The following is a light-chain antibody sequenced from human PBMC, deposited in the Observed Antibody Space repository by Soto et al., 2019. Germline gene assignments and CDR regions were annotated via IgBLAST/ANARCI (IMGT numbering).Light chain of an antibody. CDR3: EAWDDSLKGVV. V-gene: IGLV1-44*01. CDR1: SSNIETTS. CDR2: NYN. Sequence: QSVLTQPPSASGAPGQWVTISCSGTSSNIETTSVNWYHQLPGTAPKLLIYNYNQRPSGVPDRFSGSKSGTSASLAISGLQSEDEADYYCEAWDDSLKGVVFGGGTKLTVL. J-gene: IGLJ2*01.